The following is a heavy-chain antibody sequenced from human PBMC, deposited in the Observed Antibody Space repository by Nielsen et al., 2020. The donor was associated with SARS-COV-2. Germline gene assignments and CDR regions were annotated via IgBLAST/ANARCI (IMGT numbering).Heavy chain of an antibody. J-gene: IGHJ5*02. CDR1: GGSFSGYY. D-gene: IGHD2-2*01. CDR3: ARARGRVVPAARHWGWFDP. Sequence: SETLSLTCAVYGGSFSGYYWSWIRQPPGKGLEWIGEINHSGSTNYNPSLKSRVTISVDTSKNQFSLKLSSVTAADTAVYYCARARGRVVPAARHWGWFDPWGQGTLVTVSS. CDR2: INHSGST. V-gene: IGHV4-34*01.